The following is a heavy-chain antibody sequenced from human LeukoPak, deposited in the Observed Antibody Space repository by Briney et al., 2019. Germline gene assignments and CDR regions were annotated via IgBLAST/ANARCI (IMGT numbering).Heavy chain of an antibody. CDR2: IYYSGST. CDR1: GGSISSYY. J-gene: IGHJ5*02. D-gene: IGHD6-13*01. CDR3: AGVPNSSSWYGYWFDP. Sequence: SETLSLTCTVSGGSISSYYRSWIRQPPGKGLEWIGYIYYSGSTNYNPSLKSGVTISVETSKNQFSLKRSSVTAADTAVYYCAGVPNSSSWYGYWFDPWGQGTLVTVSS. V-gene: IGHV4-59*01.